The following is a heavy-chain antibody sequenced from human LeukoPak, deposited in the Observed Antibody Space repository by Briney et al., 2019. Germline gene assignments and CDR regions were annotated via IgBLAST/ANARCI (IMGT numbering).Heavy chain of an antibody. Sequence: GGSLCPACAASAFTFSSYERNWVRPAQGKGLEGVSYISSSGSTIYYANSVKGRFTISRDNAKNSLYLQMNSLRAEDTAVYYCARGDNDSSGSPRYWGQGTLVTVSS. CDR3: ARGDNDSSGSPRY. J-gene: IGHJ4*02. V-gene: IGHV3-48*03. CDR1: AFTFSSYE. CDR2: ISSSGSTI. D-gene: IGHD3-22*01.